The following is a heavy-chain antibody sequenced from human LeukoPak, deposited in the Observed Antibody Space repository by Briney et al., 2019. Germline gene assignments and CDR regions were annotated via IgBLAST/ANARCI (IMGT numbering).Heavy chain of an antibody. CDR2: ISSSGSTI. J-gene: IGHJ4*02. CDR3: ARDETSYYYDSSGYELMDY. D-gene: IGHD3-22*01. Sequence: GGSLRLSCAASGFTFSDYYMSWIRQAPGKGLEWVSYISSSGSTIYYADSMKGRFTISRDNAKNSLYLQMNSLRAEDTAVYYCARDETSYYYDSSGYELMDYWGQGTLVTVSS. CDR1: GFTFSDYY. V-gene: IGHV3-11*01.